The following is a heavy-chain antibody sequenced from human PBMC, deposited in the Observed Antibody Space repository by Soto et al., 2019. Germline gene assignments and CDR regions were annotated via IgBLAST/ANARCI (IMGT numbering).Heavy chain of an antibody. CDR2: IYMSGST. Sequence: QVQLQESGPGLVKPSETLSLTCNVSGASMTKYYWSWIRQPAGKGLEWIGRIYMSGSTNYNPSLKSRVTMSIDTSNNHFSLDLKSVTAADTAVYYCARTVGAAYYFDFWGQGALVTVSS. D-gene: IGHD1-26*01. CDR3: ARTVGAAYYFDF. V-gene: IGHV4-4*07. J-gene: IGHJ4*02. CDR1: GASMTKYY.